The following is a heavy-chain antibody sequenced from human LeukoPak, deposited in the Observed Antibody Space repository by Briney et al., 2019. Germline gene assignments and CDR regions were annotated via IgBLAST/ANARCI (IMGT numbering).Heavy chain of an antibody. V-gene: IGHV3-30*04. Sequence: AGGSLRLSCAASGFTFSSYAMHWVRQAPGKGLEWVAVISYDGSNKYYADSVKGRFTISRDNSKNTLYLQMNSLRAEDTAVYYCARDRGSYPDYWGQGTLVTVSS. CDR2: ISYDGSNK. CDR1: GFTFSSYA. CDR3: ARDRGSYPDY. J-gene: IGHJ4*02. D-gene: IGHD1-26*01.